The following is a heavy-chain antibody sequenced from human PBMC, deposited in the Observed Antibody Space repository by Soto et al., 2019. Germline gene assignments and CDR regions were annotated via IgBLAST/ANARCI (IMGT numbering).Heavy chain of an antibody. Sequence: EVRLVASGGGLVLPGGSLRLSCAASEFTFSDYEMNWVRQAPGKGLEWISYISSSGTTIYYADSVKGRFTISRDNAKSSLSLQMNSLRADDTAVYYCARRFDDWGQGTLVTVSS. V-gene: IGHV3-48*03. CDR1: EFTFSDYE. CDR2: ISSSGTTI. J-gene: IGHJ4*02. CDR3: ARRFDD.